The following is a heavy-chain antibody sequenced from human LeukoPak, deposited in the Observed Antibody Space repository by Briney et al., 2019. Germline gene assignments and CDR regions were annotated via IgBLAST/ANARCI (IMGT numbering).Heavy chain of an antibody. CDR1: GFTFSSYS. J-gene: IGHJ4*02. Sequence: GGSLRLSCTASGFTFSSYSMNWVRQAPGKGLEWVSSISSSSSYIYYADSVKGRFTISRDNAKNSLYLQMNSLRAEDTAVYYCARDLLGGWGGYWGQGTLVTVSS. D-gene: IGHD6-19*01. CDR2: ISSSSSYI. V-gene: IGHV3-21*01. CDR3: ARDLLGGWGGY.